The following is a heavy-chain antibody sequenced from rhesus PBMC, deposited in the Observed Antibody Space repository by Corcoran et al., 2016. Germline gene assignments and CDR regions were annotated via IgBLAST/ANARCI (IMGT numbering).Heavy chain of an antibody. CDR2: VEPEEGKT. CDR3: ATDGIAAVVDV. Sequence: VQLVQSGAEVKKPGASVKISCKASGYTFTDYYLHWVRQAPGKRLEWRGMVEPEEGKTDYARKCQDRVTSTRDPTTDTAYMELSSLRSEDTAVDDCATDGIAAVVDVWGRGVLVTVSS. V-gene: IGHV1-111*01. D-gene: IGHD6-13*01. CDR1: GYTFTDYY. J-gene: IGHJ5-2*02.